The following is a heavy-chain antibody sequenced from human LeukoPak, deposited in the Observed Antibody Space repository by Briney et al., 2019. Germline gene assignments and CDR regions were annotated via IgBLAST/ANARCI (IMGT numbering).Heavy chain of an antibody. D-gene: IGHD3-10*01. V-gene: IGHV4-4*07. J-gene: IGHJ4*02. CDR1: GGSISSYY. CDR2: IYSGGST. Sequence: SETLSLTCTVSGGSISSYYWSWIRQPAGKGLEWIGRIYSGGSTNYNPSLKSRVTMSVDSSNNQFSLKLSSVTAADTAVYYCARDSIWFGELDYWGQGTLVTVSS. CDR3: ARDSIWFGELDY.